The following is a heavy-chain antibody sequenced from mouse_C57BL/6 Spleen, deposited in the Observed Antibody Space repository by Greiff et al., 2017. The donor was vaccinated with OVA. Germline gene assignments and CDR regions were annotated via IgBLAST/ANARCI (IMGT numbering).Heavy chain of an antibody. D-gene: IGHD1-1*01. Sequence: VKVVESGAELVKPGASVKISCKASGYAFSSYWMNWVKQRPGKGLEWIGQIYPGDGDTNYNGKFKGKATLTADKSSSTAYMQLSSLTSEDSAVDFCAREDYYGSSLFAYWGQGTLVTVSA. V-gene: IGHV1-80*01. J-gene: IGHJ3*01. CDR2: IYPGDGDT. CDR1: GYAFSSYW. CDR3: AREDYYGSSLFAY.